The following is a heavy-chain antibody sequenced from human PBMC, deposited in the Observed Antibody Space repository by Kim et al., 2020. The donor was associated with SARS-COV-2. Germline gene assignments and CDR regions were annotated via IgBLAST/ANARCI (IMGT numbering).Heavy chain of an antibody. CDR2: ISYDGSNK. CDR1: GFTFSSYA. D-gene: IGHD6-13*01. Sequence: GGSLRLSCAASGFTFSSYAMHWVRQAPAKGLEWVAVISYDGSNKYYADSVKGRFTISRDNSKNTLYLQMNSLRAEDTAVYYCAREAAIRYSSSWYPTDAFDIWSQGTMVTVSS. J-gene: IGHJ3*02. V-gene: IGHV3-30*04. CDR3: AREAAIRYSSSWYPTDAFDI.